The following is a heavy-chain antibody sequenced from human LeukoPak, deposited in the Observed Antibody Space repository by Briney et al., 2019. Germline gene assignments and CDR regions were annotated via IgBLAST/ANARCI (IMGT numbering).Heavy chain of an antibody. CDR1: GGSISSGDYY. J-gene: IGHJ4*02. CDR2: IYYSGST. Sequence: SETLSLTCTVSGGSISSGDYYWSWIRQPPGKGLEWIGSIYYSGSTYYYPSLKSRVTISIDTSKNQFSQKLSSVTAADTAVYYCARRTGFDSGHYFDYWGQGILVTVSS. V-gene: IGHV4-39*01. D-gene: IGHD6-19*01. CDR3: ARRTGFDSGHYFDY.